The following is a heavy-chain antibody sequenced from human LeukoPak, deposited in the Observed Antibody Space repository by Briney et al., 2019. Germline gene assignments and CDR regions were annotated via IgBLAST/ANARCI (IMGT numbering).Heavy chain of an antibody. D-gene: IGHD5-12*01. V-gene: IGHV3-23*01. Sequence: GGSLRLSCAASGFTFSDYALGWVRQAPGRGLEWVATLSGSGAGTYYSDSVQGRFTISRDNSKNTLYLQMNNLRAEDTALYYCAKDRSGYDYYGQYYFDYWGQGIPVTVSS. CDR3: AKDRSGYDYYGQYYFDY. CDR2: LSGSGAGT. CDR1: GFTFSDYA. J-gene: IGHJ4*02.